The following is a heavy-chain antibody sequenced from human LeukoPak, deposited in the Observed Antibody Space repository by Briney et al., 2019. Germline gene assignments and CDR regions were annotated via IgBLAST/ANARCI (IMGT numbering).Heavy chain of an antibody. V-gene: IGHV1-24*01. CDR3: ATGTYYYDSSGYYR. J-gene: IGHJ4*02. CDR1: GYTLTELS. CDR2: FDPEDGET. D-gene: IGHD3-22*01. Sequence: ASVKVSCKVSGYTLTELSMHWVRQAPGKGLEWMGGFDPEDGETIYAQKFLGRVTMTEDTSTDTAYMELSSLRSEDTAVYYCATGTYYYDSSGYYRWGQGTLVTVSS.